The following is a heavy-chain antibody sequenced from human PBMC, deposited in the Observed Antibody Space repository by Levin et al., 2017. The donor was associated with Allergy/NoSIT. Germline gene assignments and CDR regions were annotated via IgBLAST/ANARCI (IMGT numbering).Heavy chain of an antibody. V-gene: IGHV3-72*01. CDR1: GFTFSDHY. D-gene: IGHD1-26*01. CDR3: ARAEVGAVDC. Sequence: PGGSLRLSCAASGFTFSDHYMDWVRQAPGRGLEWVGRTRNKANSYTTEYAASVKGRFTISRDHSKNSLYLQMNSLKTEDTAVYYCARAEVGAVDCWGQGTLVTVSS. CDR2: TRNKANSYTT. J-gene: IGHJ4*02.